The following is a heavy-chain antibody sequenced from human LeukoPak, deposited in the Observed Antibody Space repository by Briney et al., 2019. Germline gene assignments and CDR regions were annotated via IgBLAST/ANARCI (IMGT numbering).Heavy chain of an antibody. CDR3: ARDSGGSTYSSSWYFDY. D-gene: IGHD6-13*01. Sequence: GGSLRLSCAASGFTFSSYSMNWVRQAPGKGLEWVSSISSSSSYIYYADSVKGRFTISRDNAKNSLYLQMNSLRAEDTAVYYCARDSGGSTYSSSWYFDYWGQGTLVTVSS. CDR2: ISSSSSYI. J-gene: IGHJ4*02. V-gene: IGHV3-21*01. CDR1: GFTFSSYS.